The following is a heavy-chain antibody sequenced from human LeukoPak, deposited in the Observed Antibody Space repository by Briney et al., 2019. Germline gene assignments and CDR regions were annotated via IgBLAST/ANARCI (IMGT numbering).Heavy chain of an antibody. V-gene: IGHV4-59*12. J-gene: IGHJ6*03. CDR2: ISHSGIT. Sequence: SETLSLTCTVSGGSINNYFWSWIRLTPGKGLEWIGYISHSGITNYNPSLKSRVTMSVDTSKNQFSLKLSSVTAADTAVYYCAREVVPAALYYYYMDVWGKGTTVTVSS. CDR3: AREVVPAALYYYYMDV. D-gene: IGHD2-2*01. CDR1: GGSINNYF.